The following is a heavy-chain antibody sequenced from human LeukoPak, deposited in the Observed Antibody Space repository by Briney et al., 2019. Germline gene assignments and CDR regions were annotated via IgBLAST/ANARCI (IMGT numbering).Heavy chain of an antibody. D-gene: IGHD5-12*01. CDR1: GDSISSGDYY. CDR2: IYYSGST. V-gene: IGHV4-30-4*01. CDR3: AREGYSGSGGYNWFDP. Sequence: PSETLSLTCTVSGDSISSGDYYWSWIRHPPGKGLEWIGYIYYSGSTYYNPSLKSRVTISVDTSKNQFSLKLSSVTAADTAVYYCAREGYSGSGGYNWFDPWGQGTLVTVSS. J-gene: IGHJ5*02.